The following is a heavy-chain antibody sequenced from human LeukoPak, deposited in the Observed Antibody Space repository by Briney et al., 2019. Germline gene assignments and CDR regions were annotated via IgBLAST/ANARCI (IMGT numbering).Heavy chain of an antibody. CDR3: AKGPGYYYYYYMDV. Sequence: PGGSLRLSCAASGFTFSTYGMSWVRQAPGKGLEWVSSISSSGGNTYYAGSVKGRFTISRDNSKNTLYLQMNSLRAEDTAVYYCAKGPGYYYYYYMDVWGKGTTVTVSS. CDR1: GFTFSTYG. J-gene: IGHJ6*03. D-gene: IGHD3-10*01. CDR2: ISSSGGNT. V-gene: IGHV3-23*01.